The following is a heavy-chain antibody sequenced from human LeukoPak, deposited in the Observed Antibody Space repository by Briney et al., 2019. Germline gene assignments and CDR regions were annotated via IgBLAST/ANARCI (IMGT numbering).Heavy chain of an antibody. Sequence: GGSLRLSCAASGFTFSSYRMHWVRQAPGKGLVWVSRINSDGSNTNYADSVKGRFTISRDNAKNTLYLQMNSLRAEDTAVYYCARDDGYYGSGSYYAIDYWGQGTLVTVSS. D-gene: IGHD3-10*01. CDR3: ARDDGYYGSGSYYAIDY. V-gene: IGHV3-74*01. CDR2: INSDGSNT. J-gene: IGHJ4*02. CDR1: GFTFSSYR.